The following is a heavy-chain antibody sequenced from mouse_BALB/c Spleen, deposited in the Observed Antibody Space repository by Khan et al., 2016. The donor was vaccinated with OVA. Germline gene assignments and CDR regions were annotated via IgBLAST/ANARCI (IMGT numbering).Heavy chain of an antibody. CDR2: INPSNGYT. Sequence: VKLLESGAELARPGASVKMSCKASGYTFTTYTMHWVKQRPGQGLEWIGYINPSNGYTNYNQKFKDKSTLTADKSSSTAYMQLSSLTSDYSAVYYCARGGAYYRSDGWFSYWGQGTRVTVSA. CDR3: ARGGAYYRSDGWFSY. J-gene: IGHJ3*01. D-gene: IGHD2-14*01. CDR1: GYTFTTYT. V-gene: IGHV1-4*01.